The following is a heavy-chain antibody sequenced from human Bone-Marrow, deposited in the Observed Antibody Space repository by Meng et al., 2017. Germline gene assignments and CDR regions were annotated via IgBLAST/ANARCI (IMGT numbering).Heavy chain of an antibody. CDR2: ISWDGGST. V-gene: IGHV3-43D*03. CDR1: GFTFDDYA. J-gene: IGHJ4*02. D-gene: IGHD4-17*01. CDR3: AKDINPHYGGYFDY. Sequence: GESLKISCAASGFTFDDYAMHWVRQAPGKGLEWVSLISWDGGSTYYADSVKGRFTISRDNSKNSLYLQMNSLGAEDTALYYCAKDINPHYGGYFDYWGQGTLVTVSS.